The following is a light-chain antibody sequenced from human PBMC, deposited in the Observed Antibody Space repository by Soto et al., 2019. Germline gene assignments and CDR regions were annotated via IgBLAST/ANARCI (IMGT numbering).Light chain of an antibody. J-gene: IGKJ4*01. CDR1: QTISTY. CDR3: QPVYSSHAGN. CDR2: DVS. V-gene: IGKV1-39*01. Sequence: DIQMTQPPSSLSASVGDRVTISCRASQTISTYLHWYQHKPGKVPRIRISDVSTLQSGVPGRFRGSGPATGFTFTITHLQTEDVATYYAQPVYSSHAGNFGGWSKV.